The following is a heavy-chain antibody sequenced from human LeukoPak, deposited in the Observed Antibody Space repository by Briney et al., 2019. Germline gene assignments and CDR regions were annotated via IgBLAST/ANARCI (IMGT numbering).Heavy chain of an antibody. V-gene: IGHV1-69*06. CDR1: GGTFSSYA. Sequence: SVKVSCKASGGTFSSYAISWVRQAPGQGLDWMGGIIPIFGTANYAQKFQDRVTITADKSTSTAYMELSSLRSEDTAVYYCARDPTYYYGSGRSPYGMDVWGKGTTVTVSS. CDR3: ARDPTYYYGSGRSPYGMDV. J-gene: IGHJ6*04. CDR2: IIPIFGTA. D-gene: IGHD3-10*01.